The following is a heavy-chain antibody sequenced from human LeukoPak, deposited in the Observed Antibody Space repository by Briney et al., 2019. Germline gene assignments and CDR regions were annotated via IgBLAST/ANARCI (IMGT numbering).Heavy chain of an antibody. CDR1: GFTFSSYA. D-gene: IGHD6-19*01. CDR2: ISGSGGST. Sequence: GGSLRLSCAASGFTFSSYAMSWVRQAPGKGLEWVSAISGSGGSTYYADSVKGRFTISRDNSKNTLYLQMNSLRAEDTAVYYCAKDFRDSSGWYSAFGIWGQGTMVTVSS. CDR3: AKDFRDSSGWYSAFGI. J-gene: IGHJ3*02. V-gene: IGHV3-23*01.